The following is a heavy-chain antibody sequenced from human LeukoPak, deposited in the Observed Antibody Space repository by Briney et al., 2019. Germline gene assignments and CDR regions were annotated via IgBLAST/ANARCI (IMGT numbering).Heavy chain of an antibody. V-gene: IGHV3-7*01. CDR1: GFTFSSYW. CDR3: ASSYGSALDI. CDR2: IKQDGSEK. D-gene: IGHD3-16*01. Sequence: PGGSLRLSCAASGFTFSSYWMHWVRQAPGKGLERVANIKQDGSEKVYVDSVKGRFTISTDNAKNSLYLQMNSLRAEDTAVYYCASSYGSALDIWGQGTMVSVSS. J-gene: IGHJ3*02.